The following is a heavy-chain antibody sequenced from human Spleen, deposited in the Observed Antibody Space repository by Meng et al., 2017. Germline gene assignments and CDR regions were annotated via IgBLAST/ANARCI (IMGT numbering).Heavy chain of an antibody. J-gene: IGHJ4*02. CDR3: ASGPWELDF. CDR1: GGSVTSGHY. Sequence: SETLSLTCTVSGGSVTSGHYWSWIRQPPGKGLEWIGNIYNSAISYNPSLKSRVTISADTSKSQLYLGLISVTPADTAVYYCASGPWELDFWGQGTLVTVSS. V-gene: IGHV4-61*01. D-gene: IGHD1-26*01. CDR2: IYNSAIS.